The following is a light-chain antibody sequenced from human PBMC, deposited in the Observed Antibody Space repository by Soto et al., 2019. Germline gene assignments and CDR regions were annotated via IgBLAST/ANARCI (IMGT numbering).Light chain of an antibody. CDR3: QQRSNWPPSIT. CDR2: DAS. V-gene: IGKV3-11*01. CDR1: QSFSSY. Sequence: EIVLTQSPATLSLSPGERATLSCRASQSFSSYLAWYQQKPGQDPRLLIYDASNRATGIPARFSGSGSGTDFTLTISSLEPEDFAVYYCQQRSNWPPSITFGQGTRLEIK. J-gene: IGKJ5*01.